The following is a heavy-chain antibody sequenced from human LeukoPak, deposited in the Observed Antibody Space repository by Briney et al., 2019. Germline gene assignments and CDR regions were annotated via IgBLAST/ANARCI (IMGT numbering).Heavy chain of an antibody. J-gene: IGHJ4*02. Sequence: GGSLRLSCAASGFTVSSNYMSWVRRAPGKGLEWVSVIYSGGSTYHADSVKGRFTISRDNSKNTLYLQMNSLRAEDTAVYYCARATNWNYDCWGQGTLVTVSS. V-gene: IGHV3-66*01. CDR2: IYSGGST. D-gene: IGHD1-7*01. CDR3: ARATNWNYDC. CDR1: GFTVSSNY.